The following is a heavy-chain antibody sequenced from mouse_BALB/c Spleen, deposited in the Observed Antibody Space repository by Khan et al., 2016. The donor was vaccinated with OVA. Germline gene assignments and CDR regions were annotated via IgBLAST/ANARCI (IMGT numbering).Heavy chain of an antibody. Sequence: EVELVESGGGLVKPGGSLKLSCAASGFTFSDYYMYWVRQTPEKRLEWVATISDGGSYTYYPDSVKGRFTISRDNAKNNLYLQMSSLKSEDTGMYYCARAVYGGFAYWGQGTLVTVSA. CDR2: ISDGGSYT. D-gene: IGHD1-1*02. J-gene: IGHJ3*01. V-gene: IGHV5-4*02. CDR1: GFTFSDYY. CDR3: ARAVYGGFAY.